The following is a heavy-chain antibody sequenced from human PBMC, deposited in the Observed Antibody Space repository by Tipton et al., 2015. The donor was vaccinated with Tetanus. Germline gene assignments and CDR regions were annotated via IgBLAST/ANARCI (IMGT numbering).Heavy chain of an antibody. V-gene: IGHV4-59*11. D-gene: IGHD3-22*01. CDR1: GASISSRL. Sequence: TLSLTCTVSGASISSRLWNWIRQPPGQGLDLIGYLHYSGATAYNSSLRSRVTISGDTSKNLISLRLKSVTAADTAIDYCAGGKSDTSGYFLPYFDYWGQGTLVTASS. CDR2: LHYSGAT. J-gene: IGHJ4*02. CDR3: AGGKSDTSGYFLPYFDY.